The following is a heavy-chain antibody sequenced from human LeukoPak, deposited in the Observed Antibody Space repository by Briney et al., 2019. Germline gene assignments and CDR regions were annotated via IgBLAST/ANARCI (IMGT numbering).Heavy chain of an antibody. CDR1: GFTFSNYA. V-gene: IGHV3-23*01. CDR3: AKQGPYGSGPYFDY. CDR2: ISISGGST. J-gene: IGHJ4*02. D-gene: IGHD3-10*01. Sequence: GGSLRLSCAASGFTFSNYAMSWVRQAPGKGLELGSGISISGGSTYYADSVKGRFTVSRDNSKNTLYLQMNSLRGEDTAVYYCAKQGPYGSGPYFDYWGQGALVTVSS.